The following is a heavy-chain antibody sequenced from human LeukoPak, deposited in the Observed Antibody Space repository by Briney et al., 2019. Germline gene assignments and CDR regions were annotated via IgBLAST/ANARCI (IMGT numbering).Heavy chain of an antibody. J-gene: IGHJ5*02. D-gene: IGHD2-21*02. Sequence: ASVKVSCKVSGYTLTELSMHWVRQAPGKGLEWMGGFDPEDGETIYAQKFQGRVTMTEDTSTDTAYMELSSLRSEDTAVYYCARAPRVVVTHNWFDPWGQGTLVTVSS. CDR2: FDPEDGET. CDR3: ARAPRVVVTHNWFDP. V-gene: IGHV1-24*01. CDR1: GYTLTELS.